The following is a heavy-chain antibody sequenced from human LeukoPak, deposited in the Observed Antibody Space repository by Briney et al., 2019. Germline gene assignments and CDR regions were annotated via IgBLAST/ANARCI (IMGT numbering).Heavy chain of an antibody. CDR3: ARENHQNYDFWSGYYSQWFDP. CDR2: INHSGST. D-gene: IGHD3-3*01. V-gene: IGHV4-34*01. Sequence: PSETLSLTCAVYGGSFSGYYWSWIRQPPGKGLEWIGEINHSGSTNYNPSLKSRVTISVDTSKNQFSLKLSSVTAADTAVYYCARENHQNYDFWSGYYSQWFDPWGQGTLVTASS. J-gene: IGHJ5*02. CDR1: GGSFSGYY.